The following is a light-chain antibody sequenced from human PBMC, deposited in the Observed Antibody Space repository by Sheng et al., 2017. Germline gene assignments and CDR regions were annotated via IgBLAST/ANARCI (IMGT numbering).Light chain of an antibody. Sequence: DIQMTQSPSSLSASVGDRVTITCRASQSISSYLNWYQQKPGKTPKLLIYAASTLQSGVPSRFSGSGSGTDFILTISSLQPEDVATYYCQRYDSAPRTFGQGTRLEMK. CDR1: QSISSY. CDR2: AAS. V-gene: IGKV1-39*01. J-gene: IGKJ5*01. CDR3: QRYDSAPRT.